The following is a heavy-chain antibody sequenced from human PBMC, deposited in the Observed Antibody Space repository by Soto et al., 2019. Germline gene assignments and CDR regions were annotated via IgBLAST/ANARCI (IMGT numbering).Heavy chain of an antibody. V-gene: IGHV3-30*04. CDR1: GFTFSTYA. CDR3: ARHQGPAAGNYGMDV. D-gene: IGHD6-13*01. J-gene: IGHJ6*02. CDR2: ISYDGSNK. Sequence: QVQLVESGGGVVQPGRSLRLSCAASGFTFSTYAMHWVRQAPGKGLEWVAVISYDGSNKHYADSVKGRFTISRDKAKNSLFLQMSSLRAEDTALYYCARHQGPAAGNYGMDVWGRGTTVTVSS.